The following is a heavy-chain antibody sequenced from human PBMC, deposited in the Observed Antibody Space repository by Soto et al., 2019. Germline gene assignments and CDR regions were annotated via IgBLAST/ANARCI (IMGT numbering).Heavy chain of an antibody. Sequence: SETLSLTCAVSGGSISSGGYSWSWIRQPPGKGLEWIGYIYHSGSTYYNPSLKSRVTISVDRTKNQFSLKLSSVTAADTAVYYCARDSSGYFYYFDYWGQGTLVTVSS. CDR2: IYHSGST. CDR1: GGSISSGGYS. J-gene: IGHJ4*02. CDR3: ARDSSGYFYYFDY. D-gene: IGHD3-22*01. V-gene: IGHV4-30-2*01.